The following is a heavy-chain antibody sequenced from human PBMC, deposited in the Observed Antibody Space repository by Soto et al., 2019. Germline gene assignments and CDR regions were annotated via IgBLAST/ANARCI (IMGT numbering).Heavy chain of an antibody. V-gene: IGHV4-31*03. CDR1: GGSISSGGYY. Sequence: SETLSLTYTVSGGSISSGGYYWSWIRQHPGKGLEWIGYIYYSGSTYYNPSLKSRVTISVDTSKNQFSLKLSSVTAADTAVYYCARSFYVFWGGYYIRPGGYYFAYWGQGTLVTVSS. D-gene: IGHD3-3*01. CDR3: ARSFYVFWGGYYIRPGGYYFAY. CDR2: IYYSGST. J-gene: IGHJ4*02.